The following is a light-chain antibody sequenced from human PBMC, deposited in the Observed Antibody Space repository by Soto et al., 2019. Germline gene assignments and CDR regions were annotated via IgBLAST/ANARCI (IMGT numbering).Light chain of an antibody. CDR2: RNN. CDR1: SSNIGSNY. CDR3: AAWDDSLGGHVV. Sequence: QSVLTQPPSVSGTPGQRVIISCSGSSSNIGSNYVYWYQQLPGTAPKLLIYRNNQRTSGVPDRFAISASGTSASLAISGLRSEDEAEYYCAAWDDSLGGHVVFGGGTKVTVL. V-gene: IGLV1-47*01. J-gene: IGLJ2*01.